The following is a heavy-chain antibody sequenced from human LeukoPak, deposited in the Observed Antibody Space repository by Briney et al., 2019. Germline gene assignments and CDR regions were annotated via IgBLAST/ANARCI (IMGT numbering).Heavy chain of an antibody. Sequence: SETLSLTCTVSGASISSSYWSWIRQPPGKGLEWIGNIFYSGTTNYNPSLKSPVTISVDTSKNQFSLYLSSVTAADTAVYYCAREIGSEDAEYFQLGSEGRLVTVPS. CDR1: GASISSSY. D-gene: IGHD3-10*01. CDR3: AREIGSEDAEYFQL. V-gene: IGHV4-59*01. J-gene: IGHJ1*01. CDR2: IFYSGTT.